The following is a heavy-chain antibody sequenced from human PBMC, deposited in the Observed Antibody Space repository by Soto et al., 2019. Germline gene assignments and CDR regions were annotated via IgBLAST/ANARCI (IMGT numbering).Heavy chain of an antibody. Sequence: EVQLVESGGGLVQPGRSLRLSCAASGFTFDDYAMHWVRQAPGEGLEWVSGITWKSGITGYADSVKGRFTISRDNAKNSLYLQMNSLRPEDAALYYCAKGGDTGYDPLDYWGQGTLVTVSS. J-gene: IGHJ4*02. CDR2: ITWKSGIT. D-gene: IGHD5-12*01. CDR1: GFTFDDYA. CDR3: AKGGDTGYDPLDY. V-gene: IGHV3-9*01.